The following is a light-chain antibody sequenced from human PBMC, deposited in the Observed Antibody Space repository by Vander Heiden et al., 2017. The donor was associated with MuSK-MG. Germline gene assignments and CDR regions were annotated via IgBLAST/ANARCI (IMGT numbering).Light chain of an antibody. Sequence: QSALTQPASVSGSPGQSITISCTGTSSDVGSYNLVSWYQQHPGKAPKLMIYEVSKRPSGVSNRVSGSKSGNTASLTISGLQAEDEADDYCCSYAGSSTVVFGTGTKVTVL. V-gene: IGLV2-23*02. CDR1: SSDVGSYNL. CDR2: EVS. CDR3: CSYAGSSTVV. J-gene: IGLJ1*01.